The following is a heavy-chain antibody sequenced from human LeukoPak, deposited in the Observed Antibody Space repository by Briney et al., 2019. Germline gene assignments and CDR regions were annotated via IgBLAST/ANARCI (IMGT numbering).Heavy chain of an antibody. J-gene: IGHJ4*03. CDR2: TSYDGKDK. Sequence: GGSLRLSCAASGFKFGTYGMHWFRQAPGKGLEWVALTSYDGKDKYYADSVKGRFTISRDSPKNTVYLQMNSLRSEDTAVYYCAKDLGSGYNSQDYWGHGTLVTVSS. CDR3: AKDLGSGYNSQDY. CDR1: GFKFGTYG. D-gene: IGHD3-22*01. V-gene: IGHV3-30*18.